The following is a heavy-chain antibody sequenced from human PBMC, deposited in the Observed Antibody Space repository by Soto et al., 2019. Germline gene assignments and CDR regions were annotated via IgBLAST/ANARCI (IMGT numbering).Heavy chain of an antibody. J-gene: IGHJ6*02. V-gene: IGHV4-59*01. CDR2: IYYSGST. CDR1: GGSISSYY. Sequence: TLSLPCTVSGGSISSYYWSWIRQPPGKGLEWIGYIYYSGSTNYNPSLKSRVTISVDTSKNQFSLKLSSVTAADTAVYYCASLPSDYYYGMDVWGQGTTVTVSS. CDR3: ASLPSDYYYGMDV.